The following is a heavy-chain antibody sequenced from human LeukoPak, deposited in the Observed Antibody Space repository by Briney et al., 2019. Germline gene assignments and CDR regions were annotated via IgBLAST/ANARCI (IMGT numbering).Heavy chain of an antibody. V-gene: IGHV1-69*05. CDR3: ASSSMATRDAFDI. D-gene: IGHD5-24*01. CDR2: IIPIFGTA. CDR1: GGTFSSYA. Sequence: SVKVSCKASGGTFSSYAISWVRQAPGQGLEWMGGIIPIFGTANYAQKFQGRVTITTDESTSTAYMELSSLRSDDTAVYYCASSSMATRDAFDIWGQGTMVTVSS. J-gene: IGHJ3*02.